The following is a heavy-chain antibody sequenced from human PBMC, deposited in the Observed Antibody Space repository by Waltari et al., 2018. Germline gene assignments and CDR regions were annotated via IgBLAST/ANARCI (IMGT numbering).Heavy chain of an antibody. J-gene: IGHJ5*01. CDR2: VDDSGNS. V-gene: IGHV4-39*07. D-gene: IGHD2-2*01. CDR3: ARQRPAALVAWFDS. Sequence: QLQLQESGPGLEKPSETLSLSCTVSGDSISRSDYYWGWIRQPPGKGLEWIGSVDDSGNSYYNPSLKSRVDISTDTSKNQLSLRLTSVTAADSAVYHCARQRPAALVAWFDSWGQGTPVIVSS. CDR1: GDSISRSDYY.